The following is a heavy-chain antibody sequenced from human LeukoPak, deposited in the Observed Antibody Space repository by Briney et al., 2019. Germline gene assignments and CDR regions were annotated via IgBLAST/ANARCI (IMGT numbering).Heavy chain of an antibody. Sequence: GASVKVSCKASGYTFTSYGISWVRQAPGQGLEWMGWISAYNGNTNSAQKFQGRVTINVDESTSTAYMELSSLRYEDTAVYYCARGRIGLLWFGELERWGQGTLVTVSS. CDR2: ISAYNGNT. D-gene: IGHD3-10*01. CDR3: ARGRIGLLWFGELER. J-gene: IGHJ4*02. V-gene: IGHV1-18*01. CDR1: GYTFTSYG.